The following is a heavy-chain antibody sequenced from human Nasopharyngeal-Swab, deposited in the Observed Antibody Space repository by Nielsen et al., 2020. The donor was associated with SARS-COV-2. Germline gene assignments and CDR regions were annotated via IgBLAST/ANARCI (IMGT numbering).Heavy chain of an antibody. CDR2: ISYDGTKK. Sequence: GESLTISCAASGFTFVYYGMHWVRLAPRKGLDWPSLISYDGTKKYYVDSVKGRLTISRDNSKNTLYLQMNSLRAEDTAVYYCARDIGHSRGWYSYYAYGMDVWGQGTTVTVSS. J-gene: IGHJ6*02. CDR3: ARDIGHSRGWYSYYAYGMDV. V-gene: IGHV3-30*03. CDR1: GFTFVYYG. D-gene: IGHD6-19*01.